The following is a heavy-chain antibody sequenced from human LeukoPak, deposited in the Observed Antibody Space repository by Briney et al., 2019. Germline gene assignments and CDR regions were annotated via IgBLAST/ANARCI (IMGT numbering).Heavy chain of an antibody. Sequence: ASVKVSCEASGGTFSSYAISWVRQAPGQGLEWMGGIIPIFGTANYAQKFQGRVTITADESTSTAYMELSSLRSEDTAVYYCARSFHGQYYFDYWGQGTLVTVSS. D-gene: IGHD3-16*02. J-gene: IGHJ4*02. CDR1: GGTFSSYA. V-gene: IGHV1-69*01. CDR2: IIPIFGTA. CDR3: ARSFHGQYYFDY.